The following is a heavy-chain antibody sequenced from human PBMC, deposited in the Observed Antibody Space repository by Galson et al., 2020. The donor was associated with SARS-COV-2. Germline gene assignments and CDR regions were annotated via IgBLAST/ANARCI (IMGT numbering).Heavy chain of an antibody. CDR2: IYPGDSDT. J-gene: IGHJ6*03. CDR3: ARLGGSSWTNYYSYYYMDV. D-gene: IGHD6-13*01. CDR1: GYSFTSYW. V-gene: IGHV5-51*01. Sequence: GESLKISCKGSGYSFTSYWIGWVRQMPGKGLEWMGIIYPGDSDTRYSPSFQGQVTISADKSISTAYLQWSSLKASDTAMYYCARLGGSSWTNYYSYYYMDVWAKGTSVTVSS.